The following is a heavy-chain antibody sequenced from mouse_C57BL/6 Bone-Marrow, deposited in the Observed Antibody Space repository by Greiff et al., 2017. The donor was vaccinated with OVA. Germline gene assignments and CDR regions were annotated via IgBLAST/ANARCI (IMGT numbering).Heavy chain of an antibody. CDR1: GYTFTSYW. J-gene: IGHJ4*01. CDR2: IYPGSGRT. CDR3: ARSGITTVEGDFAIDY. D-gene: IGHD1-1*01. V-gene: IGHV1-55*01. Sequence: VQLQQSGAELVKPGASVKMSCKASGYTFTSYWITWVKQRPGQGLEWIGDIYPGSGRTNYNEKFKSKATLTVDTSSSTAYMQLSSLTSEDSAVYYCARSGITTVEGDFAIDYWGQGTSVTVSS.